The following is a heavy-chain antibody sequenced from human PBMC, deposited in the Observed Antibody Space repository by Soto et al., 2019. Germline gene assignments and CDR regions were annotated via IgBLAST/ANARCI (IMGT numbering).Heavy chain of an antibody. Sequence: QVPLVESGGGVVQPGRSLRLSCAASGFTFSSYGMHWVRQAPGKGLEWVAVISYDGSKKYYADSMKGQFTISRDNWKTTLYLETNTLKGDDTAVYDCAEDHDDYGDYSAHWGRGTLVTVSS. D-gene: IGHD4-17*01. J-gene: IGHJ2*01. CDR1: GFTFSSYG. CDR3: AEDHDDYGDYSAH. V-gene: IGHV3-30*18. CDR2: ISYDGSKK.